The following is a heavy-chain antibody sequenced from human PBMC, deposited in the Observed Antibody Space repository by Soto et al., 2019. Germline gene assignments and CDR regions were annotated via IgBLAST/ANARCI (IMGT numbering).Heavy chain of an antibody. V-gene: IGHV4-34*01. CDR2: INHSGST. D-gene: IGHD6-13*01. CDR1: GGSFSGYY. Sequence: QVQLQQWGAGLLKPSETLSLTCAVYGGSFSGYYWSWIRQPPGKGLEWIGEINHSGSTNYNPSLKSRVTISVDTSKNQFSLKLSSVTAADTAVYYCARDVAAAGAFDIWGQGTMVTVSS. CDR3: ARDVAAAGAFDI. J-gene: IGHJ3*02.